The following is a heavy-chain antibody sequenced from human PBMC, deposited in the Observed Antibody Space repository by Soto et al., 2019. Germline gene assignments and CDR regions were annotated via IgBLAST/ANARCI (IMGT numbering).Heavy chain of an antibody. CDR1: GFTFSSYA. J-gene: IGHJ6*02. CDR3: VKDVRRYDFWTGSSMDV. V-gene: IGHV3-64D*06. Sequence: QPGGSLRLSCSASGFTFSSYAMHWVRQAPGKGLEYVSAISSNGGSTYYADSVKGRFTISRDNSKNTLYLQMSSLRAEDTAMYYCVKDVRRYDFWTGSSMDVWVQGTTGT. CDR2: ISSNGGST. D-gene: IGHD3-3*01.